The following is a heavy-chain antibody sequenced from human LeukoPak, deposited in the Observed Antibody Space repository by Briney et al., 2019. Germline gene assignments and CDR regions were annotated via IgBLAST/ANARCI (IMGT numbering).Heavy chain of an antibody. CDR2: IYYSGST. Sequence: PSETLSLTCTVSGGSISSYYWSWIRQPPGKGLEWIGYIYYSGSTNYNPSLKSRVTISVDTSKNQFSLKLNSVTAADTAVYYCARHIRGYSYGPFDYWGQGSLVTVSS. J-gene: IGHJ4*02. CDR3: ARHIRGYSYGPFDY. D-gene: IGHD5-18*01. V-gene: IGHV4-59*08. CDR1: GGSISSYY.